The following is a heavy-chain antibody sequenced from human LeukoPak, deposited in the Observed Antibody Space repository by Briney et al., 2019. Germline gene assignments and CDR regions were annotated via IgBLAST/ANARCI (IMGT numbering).Heavy chain of an antibody. D-gene: IGHD2/OR15-2a*01. CDR2: IYHSGIT. CDR3: ARHVPHENGNKRGFEH. CDR1: GDSITSSDYC. V-gene: IGHV4-39*01. Sequence: SETLSLXCTVSGDSITSSDYCWGWIRQPPGKGLEWIASIYHSGITYYNPSLKSRVTISVDTSKNHFSLMLSSVSAADTAVYHCARHVPHENGNKRGFEHWGQGTLVTVSS. J-gene: IGHJ4*02.